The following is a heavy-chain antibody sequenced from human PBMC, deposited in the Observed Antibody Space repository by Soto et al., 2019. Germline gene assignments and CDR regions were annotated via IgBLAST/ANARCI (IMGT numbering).Heavy chain of an antibody. CDR3: ARSYYDLLTGYSQDAFDL. V-gene: IGHV1-3*01. CDR1: GYTFSNYA. Sequence: QVQLVQSGAEVKKPGASVKVSCKASGYTFSNYAMHWVRQAPGERLEWMGWINAGNGNTKYSQKFQGRVTITRDTSASTAYMELSSLRSEDTAVYYCARSYYDLLTGYSQDAFDLWGQGTVVTVSS. D-gene: IGHD3-9*01. J-gene: IGHJ3*01. CDR2: INAGNGNT.